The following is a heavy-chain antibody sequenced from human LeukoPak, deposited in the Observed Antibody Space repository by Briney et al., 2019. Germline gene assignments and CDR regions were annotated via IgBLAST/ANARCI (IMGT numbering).Heavy chain of an antibody. CDR2: TSSNGGST. V-gene: IGHV3-64*01. D-gene: IGHD3-3*01. Sequence: GGSLRLSCAASGFTFSSYAMHWVRQAPGKGLEYVSATSSNGGSTYYANSVKGRFTISRDNSKNTLYLQMGSLRAEDMAVYYCARERRTEVLRFLEWLPPRDAFDIWGQGTMVTVSS. CDR3: ARERRTEVLRFLEWLPPRDAFDI. J-gene: IGHJ3*02. CDR1: GFTFSSYA.